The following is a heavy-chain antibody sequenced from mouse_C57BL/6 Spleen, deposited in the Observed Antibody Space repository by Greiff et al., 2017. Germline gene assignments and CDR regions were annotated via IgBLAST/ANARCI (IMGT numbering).Heavy chain of an antibody. Sequence: EVHLVESEGGLVQPGSSMKLSCTASGFTFSDYYMAWVRQVPEKGLEWVANINYDGSSTYYLDSLKSRFIISRDNAKQILCLQMSSLKSEDTATDYCARLTGGFDDWGPGTTLTVSS. CDR1: GFTFSDYY. D-gene: IGHD4-1*01. CDR3: ARLTGGFDD. CDR2: INYDGSST. V-gene: IGHV5-16*01. J-gene: IGHJ2*01.